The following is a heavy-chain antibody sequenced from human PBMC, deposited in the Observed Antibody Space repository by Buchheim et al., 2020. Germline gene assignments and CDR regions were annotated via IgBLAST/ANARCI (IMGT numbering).Heavy chain of an antibody. V-gene: IGHV4-34*01. CDR3: ARGGLLVRYQDYMDV. D-gene: IGHD2-2*01. Sequence: QVQLQQWGAGLLKPSETLSLTCAVYGGSFSGYYWSWIRQSPGKGLEWIGEMSHRGSPNYNPSLKSRVTISLDTSKNQFSLGLRSVTAADTAVYYCARGGLLVRYQDYMDVWGKGTT. CDR1: GGSFSGYY. CDR2: MSHRGSP. J-gene: IGHJ6*03.